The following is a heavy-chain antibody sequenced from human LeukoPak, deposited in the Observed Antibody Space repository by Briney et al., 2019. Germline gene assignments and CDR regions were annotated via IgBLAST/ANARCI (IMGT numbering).Heavy chain of an antibody. J-gene: IGHJ4*02. Sequence: GGSLRLSCAASGFTVITNDMTWVRQAPGKGLEWVSVLYSDGNTKYADSVQGRFTISRDNSKNTLYLEMNSLSPDDTAVYYCAKGVEPLAANTLAYWGQGTLVTVSS. D-gene: IGHD1-14*01. CDR2: LYSDGNT. CDR3: AKGVEPLAANTLAY. CDR1: GFTVITND. V-gene: IGHV3-53*01.